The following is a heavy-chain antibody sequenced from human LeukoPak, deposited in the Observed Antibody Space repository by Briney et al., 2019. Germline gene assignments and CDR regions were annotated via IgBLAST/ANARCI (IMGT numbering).Heavy chain of an antibody. CDR1: GXTVSTNY. Sequence: GGSLRLSCAASGXTVSTNYLAWVRQAPGKGLEWLSVVYSGGSTYYADSVKGRFNISRDNSKKTVHLQMNSLRAEDTAVYYCARTPLLGFRGSPHYFDYWGQGTLVTVSS. CDR2: VYSGGST. J-gene: IGHJ4*02. V-gene: IGHV3-66*01. CDR3: ARTPLLGFRGSPHYFDY. D-gene: IGHD1-26*01.